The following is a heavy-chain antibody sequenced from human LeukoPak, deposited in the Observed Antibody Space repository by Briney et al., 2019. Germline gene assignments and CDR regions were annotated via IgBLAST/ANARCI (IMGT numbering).Heavy chain of an antibody. CDR3: ARDPQPQQLVPYYFDY. CDR2: TSYDGSNK. J-gene: IGHJ4*02. Sequence: GGSLRLSCAASGFTFSSYAMHWVRQAPGKGLEWVAVTSYDGSNKYYADSVKGRFTISRDNSKNTLYLQMNSLRAEDTAVYYCARDPQPQQLVPYYFDYWGQGTLVTVSS. D-gene: IGHD6-13*01. CDR1: GFTFSSYA. V-gene: IGHV3-30*04.